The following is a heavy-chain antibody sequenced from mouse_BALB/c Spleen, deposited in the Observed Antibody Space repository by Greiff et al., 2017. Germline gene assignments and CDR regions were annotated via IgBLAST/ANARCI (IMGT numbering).Heavy chain of an antibody. Sequence: EVMLVESGGGLVKPGGSLKLSCAASGFTFSSYAMSWVRQTPEKRLEWVASISSGGSTYYPDSVKGRFTISRDNARNILYLQMSSLRSEDTAMYYCARGGFRYDPFHFDYWGQGTTLTVSS. CDR1: GFTFSSYA. J-gene: IGHJ2*01. CDR3: ARGGFRYDPFHFDY. V-gene: IGHV5-6-5*01. D-gene: IGHD2-14*01. CDR2: ISSGGST.